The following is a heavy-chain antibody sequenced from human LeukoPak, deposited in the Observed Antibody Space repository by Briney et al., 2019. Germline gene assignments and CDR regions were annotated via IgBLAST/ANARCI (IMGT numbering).Heavy chain of an antibody. J-gene: IGHJ6*03. CDR1: GFSFDDYG. D-gene: IGHD1-26*01. Sequence: GRSLRLSYVASGFSFDDYGMFWVRQTPGKGLEWVSGISWNSGIIVYADSVKGRFTISRDNAKISLFLQMNSLRAEDTAVYYCARFAGEATSYYYYYMDVWGKGTTVTVSS. CDR3: ARFAGEATSYYYYYMDV. V-gene: IGHV3-9*01. CDR2: ISWNSGII.